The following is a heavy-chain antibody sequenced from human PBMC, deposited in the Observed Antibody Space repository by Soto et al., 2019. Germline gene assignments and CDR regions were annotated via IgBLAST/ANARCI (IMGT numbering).Heavy chain of an antibody. D-gene: IGHD1-26*01. CDR2: TKNKANSYTT. V-gene: IGHV3-72*01. Sequence: EVQLVESGGGLVQPGGSLRLSCEASGFTFSDHYMDWVRQAPGKGLEWVGRTKNKANSYTTEYAASVKGRFSISRDASKNSLYLQMNSLKTEDTAVYYCARLESGRCGDWGQGTLVTVSS. CDR1: GFTFSDHY. J-gene: IGHJ4*02. CDR3: ARLESGRCGD.